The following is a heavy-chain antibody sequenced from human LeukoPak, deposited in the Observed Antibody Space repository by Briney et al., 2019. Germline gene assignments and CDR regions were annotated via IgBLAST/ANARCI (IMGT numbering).Heavy chain of an antibody. CDR2: ISGSVGST. Sequence: GGSLSLSCAASGFTFSIYAMSSVRHAPGRGLEWVSAISGSVGSTYYAHSVKGRFTISRDNSKNTLYLQMNSLRAEDTAVYYCAKDVHPLPLEYFQHWGQGTLVTVSP. CDR3: AKDVHPLPLEYFQH. D-gene: IGHD2-15*01. J-gene: IGHJ1*01. V-gene: IGHV3-23*01. CDR1: GFTFSIYA.